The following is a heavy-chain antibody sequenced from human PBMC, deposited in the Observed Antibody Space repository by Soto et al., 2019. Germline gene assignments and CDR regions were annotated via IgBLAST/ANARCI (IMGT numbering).Heavy chain of an antibody. D-gene: IGHD6-13*01. V-gene: IGHV4-59*08. CDR1: GGSVSSYY. CDR2: IYYSENT. CDR3: ARRGSSSWYGY. Sequence: SETLSLTCTVSGGSVSSYYWSWIRQPPGKGLEWIGYIYYSENTNYNPSLKSRVTISVDTSKNQFSLKLSSVTAADTAVYYCARRGSSSWYGYWGQGTLVTVSS. J-gene: IGHJ4*02.